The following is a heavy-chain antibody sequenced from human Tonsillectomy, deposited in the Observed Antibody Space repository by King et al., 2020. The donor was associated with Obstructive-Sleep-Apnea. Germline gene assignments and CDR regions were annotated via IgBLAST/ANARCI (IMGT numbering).Heavy chain of an antibody. CDR2: IKQDGSEK. V-gene: IGHV3-7*01. CDR3: ARAGGRFGVVIGGVYYYGMDV. D-gene: IGHD3-3*01. Sequence: QLVQSGGGLVQPGGSLRLSCAASGFNLSSYGIIWVRQAPGKGLEWVANIKQDGSEKYYVDSVKGRFTISRDNAKNSLYLQMNSLKAEDTAVYYCARAGGRFGVVIGGVYYYGMDVWGQGTTVTVSS. CDR1: GFNLSSYG. J-gene: IGHJ6*02.